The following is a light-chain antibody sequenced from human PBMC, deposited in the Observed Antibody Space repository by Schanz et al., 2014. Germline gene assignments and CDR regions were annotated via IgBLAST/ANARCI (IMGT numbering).Light chain of an antibody. CDR3: SSYTSSSTHVV. V-gene: IGLV2-14*01. J-gene: IGLJ2*01. Sequence: QSALTQPASVSGSPGQSITISCTGTSNDVGGYNYVSWYQQHPGKAPKLMIYDVSNRPSGVSNRFSGSKSGNTASLTISGLQAEDEADYYRSSYTSSSTHVVFGGGTKLTVL. CDR2: DVS. CDR1: SNDVGGYNY.